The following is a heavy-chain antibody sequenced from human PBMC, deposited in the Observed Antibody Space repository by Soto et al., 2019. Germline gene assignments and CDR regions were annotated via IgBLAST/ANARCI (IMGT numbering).Heavy chain of an antibody. D-gene: IGHD3-22*01. J-gene: IGHJ3*02. V-gene: IGHV3-23*01. CDR1: GFTFSSYA. Sequence: GGSLRLSCAASGFTFSSYAMSWVRQAPGKGLQWVSAISGSGGSTYYADSVKGRFTISRDNSKNTLYLQMNSLRAEDTAVYYCAKEDYYDSSGYYFKNDAFDIWGQGTMVTVSS. CDR2: ISGSGGST. CDR3: AKEDYYDSSGYYFKNDAFDI.